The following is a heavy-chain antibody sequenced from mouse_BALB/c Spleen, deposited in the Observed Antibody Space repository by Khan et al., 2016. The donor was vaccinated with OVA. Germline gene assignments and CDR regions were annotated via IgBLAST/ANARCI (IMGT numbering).Heavy chain of an antibody. Sequence: QVQLKESGAELAKPGASVKMSCKASGYTFINYWISWVKQRPGQGLEWIGYINPSTGYTEYNQNFKDKATLTADKSSSTAYMQLSSLTSEDSAVYYYGRRCLRWDFDYWGQGTTLKVSA. CDR1: GYTFINYW. D-gene: IGHD1-1*01. V-gene: IGHV1-7*01. CDR2: INPSTGYT. J-gene: IGHJ2*01. CDR3: GRRCLRWDFDY.